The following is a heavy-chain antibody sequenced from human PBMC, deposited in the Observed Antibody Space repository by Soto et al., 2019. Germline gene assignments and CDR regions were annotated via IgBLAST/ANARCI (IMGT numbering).Heavy chain of an antibody. CDR2: IYHSGST. CDR3: AIKYVDTAMVATFDY. CDR1: SGSISSSNW. J-gene: IGHJ4*02. V-gene: IGHV4-4*02. Sequence: SETLSLTCAVSSGSISSSNWWSWVRQPPGKGLEWIGEIYHSGSTNYNPSLKSRVTISVDKSKNQFSLKLSSVTAADTAVYYCAIKYVDTAMVATFDYWGQGTLVTVSS. D-gene: IGHD5-18*01.